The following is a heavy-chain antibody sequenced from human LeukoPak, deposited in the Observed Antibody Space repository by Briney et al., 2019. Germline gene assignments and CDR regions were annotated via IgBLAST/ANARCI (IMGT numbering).Heavy chain of an antibody. J-gene: IGHJ4*02. CDR3: ARLRGYTSGNPGY. CDR1: GASISSSSYY. V-gene: IGHV4-39*01. CDR2: IYYNGDT. D-gene: IGHD5-18*01. Sequence: PSETLSLTCTVSGASISSSSYYWGWIRQPPGKGLEWIGSIYYNGDTYYNSSLKSRLTISVDTSKNQFTLKLSSMTAADTALYYCARLRGYTSGNPGYWGQGSLVNVSS.